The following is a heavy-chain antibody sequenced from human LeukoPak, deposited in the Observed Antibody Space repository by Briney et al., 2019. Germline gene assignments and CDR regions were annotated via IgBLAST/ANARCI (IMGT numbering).Heavy chain of an antibody. CDR2: IYYSGNT. Sequence: SETLSLTCSVSGGSITTYYWNWIRQPPGKGLEWIGYIYYSGNTHYSPSLKGRGTVSQDTSRNRVSLQLTSVTAADTAVYYCARAPLYEYGSGTFVNWGQGTLVTVSS. J-gene: IGHJ4*02. D-gene: IGHD3-10*01. V-gene: IGHV4-59*01. CDR3: ARAPLYEYGSGTFVN. CDR1: GGSITTYY.